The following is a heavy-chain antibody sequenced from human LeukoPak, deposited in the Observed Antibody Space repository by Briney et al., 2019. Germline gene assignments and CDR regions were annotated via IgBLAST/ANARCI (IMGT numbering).Heavy chain of an antibody. D-gene: IGHD3-22*01. CDR1: GGSISSYY. CDR3: ARDSLSGYSL. Sequence: PSETLSLICTVAGGSISSYYWSWIRQPAGKGLEWIGRIYASGSTYYNPSLKSRVTMSVDTSKNQFSLRLTTVTAADTAVYYCARDSLSGYSLWGLGTLVTVSS. CDR2: IYASGST. V-gene: IGHV4-4*07. J-gene: IGHJ4*02.